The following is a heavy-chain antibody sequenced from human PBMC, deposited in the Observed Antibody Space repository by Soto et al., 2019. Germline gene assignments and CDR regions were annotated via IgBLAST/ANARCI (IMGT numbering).Heavy chain of an antibody. CDR1: GGSISSRSYY. CDR3: ANIYVGELSSSYYYYMDV. D-gene: IGHD3-16*02. V-gene: IGHV4-39*01. J-gene: IGHJ6*03. Sequence: QLQLQESGPGLVKSSETLSLTCTVSGGSISSRSYYWGWIRQPPGKGLEWIGTIYYSGSTFYNPSLNSRVTISVDTSKNQFSLKLSSMTAADTAVYYCANIYVGELSSSYYYYMDVWGKGTTVTVSS. CDR2: IYYSGST.